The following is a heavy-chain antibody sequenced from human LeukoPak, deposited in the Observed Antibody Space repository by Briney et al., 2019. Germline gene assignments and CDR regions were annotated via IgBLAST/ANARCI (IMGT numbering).Heavy chain of an antibody. D-gene: IGHD6-13*01. CDR1: GFTFSSYA. CDR2: ISGSGGST. CDR3: AKVLRAQQHRHAFDI. Sequence: GGSLRLSCAASGFTFSSYAMSWVRQAPGKGLEWVSAISGSGGSTYYADSVKGRFTISRDNSKNTLYLQMNSLRAEDTAVYYCAKVLRAQQHRHAFDIWSQGTMVTVSS. V-gene: IGHV3-23*01. J-gene: IGHJ3*02.